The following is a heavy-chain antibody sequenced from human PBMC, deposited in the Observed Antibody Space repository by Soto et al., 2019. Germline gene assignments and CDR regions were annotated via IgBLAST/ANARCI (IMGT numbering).Heavy chain of an antibody. Sequence: QITLKESGPTLVKPTQTLTLTCTFSGFSISTSGVGVGWIRQPPGKALEWLALIYWNDDKRYSPSLKSRLTITKDTSKNQVVLTMTNMDPVDTATYYCSYRRAGLIAVWGQGTLVTVSS. D-gene: IGHD2-8*01. CDR3: SYRRAGLIAV. V-gene: IGHV2-5*01. CDR1: GFSISTSGVG. J-gene: IGHJ4*02. CDR2: IYWNDDK.